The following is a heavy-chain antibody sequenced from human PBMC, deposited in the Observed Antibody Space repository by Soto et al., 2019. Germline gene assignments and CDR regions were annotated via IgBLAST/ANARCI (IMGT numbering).Heavy chain of an antibody. CDR2: SNSDGSST. D-gene: IGHD2-2*01. CDR1: GFTFSSYW. V-gene: IGHV3-74*01. Sequence: GGSLRLSCAASGFTFSSYWMHWVRQAPGKGLVWVSRSNSDGSSTSYADSVKGRFTISRDNAKNTLYLQMNSLRAEDTAVYYCASFEAAAIYFDNWGQGTLVTVSS. J-gene: IGHJ4*02. CDR3: ASFEAAAIYFDN.